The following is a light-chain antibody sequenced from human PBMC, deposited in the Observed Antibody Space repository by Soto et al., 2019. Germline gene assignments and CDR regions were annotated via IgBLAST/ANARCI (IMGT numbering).Light chain of an antibody. CDR2: QVS. CDR1: SIDVGNFDL. CDR3: SLKTSSVTWV. V-gene: IGLV2-18*01. Sequence: QSALTQPPSVSGSPGQSVTISCTGTSIDVGNFDLVSWYQQPPGTAPKLLIYQVSNRPSGVPDRFSGSQSGNTASLTISGLQAEDEADYYCSLKTSSVTWVFGGGTKVT. J-gene: IGLJ3*02.